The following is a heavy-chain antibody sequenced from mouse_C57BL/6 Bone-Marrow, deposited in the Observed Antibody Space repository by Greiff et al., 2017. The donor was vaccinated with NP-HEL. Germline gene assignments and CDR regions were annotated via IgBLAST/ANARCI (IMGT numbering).Heavy chain of an antibody. V-gene: IGHV14-4*01. CDR2: IDPENGDT. D-gene: IGHD6-2*01. Sequence: VQLKESGAELVRPGASVKLSCTASGFNIKDDYMHWVKQRPEQGLEWIGWIDPENGDTEYASKFQGKATITADTSSNTAYLQLSSLTSEDTAVDYCTSRSLPWLAYWGQGTLVTVSA. CDR1: GFNIKDDY. CDR3: TSRSLPWLAY. J-gene: IGHJ3*01.